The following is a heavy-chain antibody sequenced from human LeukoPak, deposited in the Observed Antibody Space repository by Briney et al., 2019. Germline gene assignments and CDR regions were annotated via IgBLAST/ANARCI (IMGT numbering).Heavy chain of an antibody. V-gene: IGHV4-61*02. D-gene: IGHD6-13*01. CDR2: IYTSGST. CDR1: GGSISSGSYY. Sequence: KASQTLSLTCTVSGGSISSGSYYWSWIRQPAGTGLEWIGRIYTSGSTNYNPSLKSRITISVDTSKNQFSLKLSSVTAADTAVYYCARDRRIAAAATGYYYGMDVWGQGTTVTVSS. CDR3: ARDRRIAAAATGYYYGMDV. J-gene: IGHJ6*02.